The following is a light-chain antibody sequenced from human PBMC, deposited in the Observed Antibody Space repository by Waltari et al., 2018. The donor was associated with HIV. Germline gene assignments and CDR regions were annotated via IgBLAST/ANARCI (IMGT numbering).Light chain of an antibody. V-gene: IGLV1-44*01. CDR1: SSNIGSNS. Sequence: QSVLTQSPSASGTPGQRVIISCSGSSSNIGSNSVNWYQQLPGTAPKLLIYSNNARPSGVPDRISGSKSGTSASLAISGLQSEDEADYHCAAWDDSLNGPVFGGGTKLTVL. J-gene: IGLJ2*01. CDR2: SNN. CDR3: AAWDDSLNGPV.